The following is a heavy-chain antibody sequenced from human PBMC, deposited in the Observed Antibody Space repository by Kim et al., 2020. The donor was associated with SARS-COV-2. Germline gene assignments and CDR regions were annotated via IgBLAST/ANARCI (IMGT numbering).Heavy chain of an antibody. CDR1: GYTFTSYC. CDR2: IDVANTNT. J-gene: IGHJ4*02. V-gene: IGHV1-3*01. Sequence: ASVKVSCKASGYTFTSYCLHLVRQAPGQSLEWMGWIDVANTNTHYSENFQGRVTISRDTSATTVYIELSSLRSEDTAVYYCARDGRSVDYYFDCWGQGTLVTVSS. CDR3: ARDGRSVDYYFDC.